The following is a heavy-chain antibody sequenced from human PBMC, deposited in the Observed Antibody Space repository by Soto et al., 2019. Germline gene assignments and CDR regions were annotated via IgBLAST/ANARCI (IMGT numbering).Heavy chain of an antibody. J-gene: IGHJ4*02. Sequence: EVHLVEAGGGLVKPGESLTLSCAASGFTFGSFTLNWVRQAPGKGLEWVSSISSSSAYIYYAESVKGRFTISRDNARSTLYLQMNSLRLDDMAVYVCARYGLTFGGDWGQGTLVAVSS. CDR1: GFTFGSFT. D-gene: IGHD3-16*01. CDR3: ARYGLTFGGD. CDR2: ISSSSAYI. V-gene: IGHV3-21*06.